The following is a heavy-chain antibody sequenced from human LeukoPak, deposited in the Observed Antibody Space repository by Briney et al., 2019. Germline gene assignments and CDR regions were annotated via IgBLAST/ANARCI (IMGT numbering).Heavy chain of an antibody. Sequence: GGSLRLSCAASGFTFSTYWMSWVRQAPGKGLEWVANIHQDGSDKYYVDSVKGRSTISRDNAKNSLYLQVNSLRAEDTAVYYCARGRYNYGYWGQGILVTVSS. CDR3: ARGRYNYGY. V-gene: IGHV3-7*01. CDR2: IHQDGSDK. CDR1: GFTFSTYW. D-gene: IGHD5-18*01. J-gene: IGHJ4*02.